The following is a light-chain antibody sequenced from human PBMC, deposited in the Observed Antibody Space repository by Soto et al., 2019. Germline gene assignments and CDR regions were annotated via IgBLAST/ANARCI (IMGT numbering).Light chain of an antibody. V-gene: IGKV1-5*03. Sequence: DIQMTQSPSTLSASVGDRVTITCRASQSISSWLAWYQQKPGKAPKLLIYKASSLESGVPSRFSGSGSGTEFTLTISSLQSDHFATYYFQQYNSYPWTAGQGTKGEIK. J-gene: IGKJ1*01. CDR3: QQYNSYPWT. CDR1: QSISSW. CDR2: KAS.